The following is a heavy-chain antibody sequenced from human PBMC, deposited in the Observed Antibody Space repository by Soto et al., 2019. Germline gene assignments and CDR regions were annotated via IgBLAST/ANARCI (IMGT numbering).Heavy chain of an antibody. D-gene: IGHD6-13*01. CDR1: GYTFTSFD. J-gene: IGHJ5*02. V-gene: IGHV1-8*01. Sequence: QVQLVQSGAEVKKPGASVKVSCKASGYTFTSFDINWVRQATGQGLEWMGWMNPNSGNTGYAQKFQGRVTMTRNTSISTAYMELSSLRSEDTAVYYCARERSAAGTGWFDPWGQGTLVTVSS. CDR3: ARERSAAGTGWFDP. CDR2: MNPNSGNT.